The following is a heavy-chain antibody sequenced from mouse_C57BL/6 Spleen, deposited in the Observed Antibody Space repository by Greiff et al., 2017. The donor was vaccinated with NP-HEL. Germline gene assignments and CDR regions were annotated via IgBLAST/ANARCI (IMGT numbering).Heavy chain of an antibody. V-gene: IGHV1-76*01. J-gene: IGHJ4*01. CDR1: GYTFTDYY. Sequence: VQLQQSGAELVRPGASVKLSCKASGYTFTDYYINWVKQRPGQGLEWIARIYPGSGNTYYNEKFKGKATLTAEKSSSTAYMQLSSLTSEDSAVYFCARHYIGYAMDYWGQGTSVTVSS. D-gene: IGHD2-12*01. CDR2: IYPGSGNT. CDR3: ARHYIGYAMDY.